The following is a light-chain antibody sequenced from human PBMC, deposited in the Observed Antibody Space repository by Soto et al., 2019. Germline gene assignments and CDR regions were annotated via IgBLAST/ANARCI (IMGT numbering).Light chain of an antibody. CDR2: GAS. CDR3: QQYHHWPLIN. CDR1: QRITDT. V-gene: IGKV3D-15*01. Sequence: EIEVTQSPATLSVTPGESVTLSCRASQRITDTLAWYQQRPGQAPRLLIFGASTRATGIPARFSGSVSGTEFTLTISSLQSEDFAIYYCQQYHHWPLINFGQGTRLEIK. J-gene: IGKJ5*01.